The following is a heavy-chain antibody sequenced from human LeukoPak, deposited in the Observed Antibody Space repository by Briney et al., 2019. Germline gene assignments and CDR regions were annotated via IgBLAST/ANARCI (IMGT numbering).Heavy chain of an antibody. D-gene: IGHD4-17*01. Sequence: PGGSLRLSCAAAGFTFSSYGMHWVRQAPGKGLDWVAFIRYDGSNKYYADSVKGRFTISRDNSKNTLYLQMNSLRAEDTAVYYCAKDDVEDYGDPAFDYWGQGTLVTVSS. J-gene: IGHJ4*02. CDR3: AKDDVEDYGDPAFDY. CDR2: IRYDGSNK. CDR1: GFTFSSYG. V-gene: IGHV3-30*02.